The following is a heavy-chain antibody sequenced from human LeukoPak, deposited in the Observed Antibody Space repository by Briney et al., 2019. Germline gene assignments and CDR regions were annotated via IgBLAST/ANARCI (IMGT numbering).Heavy chain of an antibody. D-gene: IGHD5-24*01. CDR3: ARRRDGYNQLDY. CDR2: IDHADTT. Sequence: SETLSLTCVVSGGSISTIDYWCGWIRQPPGRGLEWIGTIDHADTTFYDVSLKSRVTISVDTPNNQLSLRLNSVGAADTAVYYCARRRDGYNQLDYWGQGNLVTVSS. CDR1: GGSISTIDYW. V-gene: IGHV4-39*01. J-gene: IGHJ4*02.